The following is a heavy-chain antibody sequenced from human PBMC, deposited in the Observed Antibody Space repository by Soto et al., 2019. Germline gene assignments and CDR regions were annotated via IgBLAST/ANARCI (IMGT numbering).Heavy chain of an antibody. CDR2: IDAGNGNT. CDR1: GYTFTRNA. CDR3: ARSETDYSTFDY. D-gene: IGHD3-9*01. V-gene: IGHV1-3*01. J-gene: IGHJ4*02. Sequence: QVQLVQSGAEVKKPGASVKVSCKASGYTFTRNAIHWVRQAPGQRLEWIGKIDAGNGNTKYSQKFKGRVTITRDTSPSAAYMELSTLGSEDTSIYYCARSETDYSTFDYWGQGTLVTVSS.